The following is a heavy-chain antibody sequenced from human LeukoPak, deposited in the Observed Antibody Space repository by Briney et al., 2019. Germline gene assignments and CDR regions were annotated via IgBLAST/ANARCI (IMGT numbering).Heavy chain of an antibody. J-gene: IGHJ3*02. V-gene: IGHV3-23*01. Sequence: PGGSLRLSCTASGFTLSNSGMSWVRQAPGKGLEWVSGIPGSGGNTYYADSVRGRFTISRDNSKNTLYLHMNSLRAEDTAVYYCAKSYSGNYNDAFGIWGQGTMVTVSS. D-gene: IGHD1-26*01. CDR1: GFTLSNSG. CDR3: AKSYSGNYNDAFGI. CDR2: IPGSGGNT.